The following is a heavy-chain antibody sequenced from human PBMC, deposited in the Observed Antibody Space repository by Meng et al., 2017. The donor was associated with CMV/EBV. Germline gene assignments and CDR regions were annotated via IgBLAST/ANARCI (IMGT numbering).Heavy chain of an antibody. CDR1: GFTFSSYW. J-gene: IGHJ4*02. CDR2: IKQDGSEK. CDR3: ARLRGEIVATLAYYFDY. D-gene: IGHD5-12*01. Sequence: GESLKISCAASGFTFSSYWMSWVRQAPGKGLEWVANIKQDGSEKYYVDSVKGRFTISRDNAKNSLYLQMNSLRAEDTAVYYCARLRGEIVATLAYYFDYWGQGTLVTVSS. V-gene: IGHV3-7*01.